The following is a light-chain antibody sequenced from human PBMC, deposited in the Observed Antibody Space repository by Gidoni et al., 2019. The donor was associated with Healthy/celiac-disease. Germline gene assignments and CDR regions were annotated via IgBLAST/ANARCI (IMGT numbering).Light chain of an antibody. CDR1: QGVLYSSNNKNY. J-gene: IGKJ1*01. V-gene: IGKV4-1*01. CDR3: QQYYSTPSWT. CDR2: WAY. Sequence: DIVMTQSPDSLAVSLGERATINCKSSQGVLYSSNNKNYLAWYQQKPGQPPKLLIYWAYTRESGVPDRFSGSGSGTDFTLTISSLQAEDVAVYYCQQYYSTPSWTFGQGTKVEIK.